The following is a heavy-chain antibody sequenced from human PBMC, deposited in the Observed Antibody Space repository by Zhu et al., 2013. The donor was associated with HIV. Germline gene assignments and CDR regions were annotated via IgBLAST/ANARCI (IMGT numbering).Heavy chain of an antibody. CDR1: GYTFTGYY. Sequence: QVQLVQSGAEVKEPGASVKVSCKASGYTFTGYYIHWVRQAPGQGLEWMGWINPNSGGANYAQKFQGRVTMTRDTSITTAYVELSRLRSDDTAVYYCARDSFGTTVTTYWGQGTLVTVSS. D-gene: IGHD4-17*01. J-gene: IGHJ4*02. CDR2: INPNSGGA. V-gene: IGHV1-2*02. CDR3: ARDSFGTTVTTY.